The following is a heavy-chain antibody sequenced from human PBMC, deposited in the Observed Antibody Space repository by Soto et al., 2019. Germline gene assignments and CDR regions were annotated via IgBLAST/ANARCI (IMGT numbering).Heavy chain of an antibody. CDR2: ISAYSGNT. J-gene: IGHJ6*04. D-gene: IGHD3-3*01. CDR3: ARDIGLAFWGGYYFSSNNNYRGG. CDR1: GYTFTSPG. V-gene: IGHV1-18*04. Sequence: SAKASSESSGYTFTSPGKSWVRQAPGQGLECMGWISAYSGNTSYLQKLQGRVTLTADTSTSTAYLGVRRLRTDDTAVYYCARDIGLAFWGGYYFSSNNNYRGGRDRGSTGSVSS.